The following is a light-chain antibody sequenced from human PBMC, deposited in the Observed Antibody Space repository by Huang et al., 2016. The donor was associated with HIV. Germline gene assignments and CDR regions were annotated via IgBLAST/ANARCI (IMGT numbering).Light chain of an antibody. CDR1: QDIGNS. Sequence: IQLNQSPSSLSASVGDRVAITCRASQDIGNSLAWYQQRPGKAPKPLIYAASTLQGGVSSRFSGSVSVTYFTLTINDLQPEDFATYYCQQLKDYPVTFGQGTRLDIE. CDR3: QQLKDYPVT. CDR2: AAS. V-gene: IGKV1-9*01. J-gene: IGKJ5*01.